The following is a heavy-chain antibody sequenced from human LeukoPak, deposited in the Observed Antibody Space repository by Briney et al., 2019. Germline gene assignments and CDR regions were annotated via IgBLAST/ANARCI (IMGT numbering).Heavy chain of an antibody. CDR1: GYTFTSYA. V-gene: IGHV1-3*01. D-gene: IGHD3-9*01. CDR3: AAGILTGSDAFDI. CDR2: INAGNGNT. J-gene: IGHJ3*02. Sequence: ASVKVSCKASGYTFTSYAMHWVRQAPGQRLEWVGWINAGNGNTKYSQKSQGRVTITRDTSASTAYMELSSLRSEDTAVYYCAAGILTGSDAFDIWGQGTMVTVSS.